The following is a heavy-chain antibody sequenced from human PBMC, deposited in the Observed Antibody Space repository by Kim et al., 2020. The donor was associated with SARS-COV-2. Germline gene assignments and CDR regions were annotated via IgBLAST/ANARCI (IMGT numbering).Heavy chain of an antibody. J-gene: IGHJ6*02. V-gene: IGHV3-53*01. D-gene: IGHD2-21*02. Sequence: SGGGRFTISRDNSRNAVYLQMNSLRAEDTAVYYCARLGPVTANYYYGMDVWGQGTTVTVSS. CDR3: ARLGPVTANYYYGMDV.